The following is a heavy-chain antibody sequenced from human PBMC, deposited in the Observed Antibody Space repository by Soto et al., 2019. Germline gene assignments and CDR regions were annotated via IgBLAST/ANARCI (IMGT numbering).Heavy chain of an antibody. CDR3: AKGRWGRWDPKHLDY. CDR1: GFTFSSYG. D-gene: IGHD3-16*01. CDR2: ISYDGSNK. J-gene: IGHJ4*02. Sequence: QVQLVESGGGVVQPGRSLRLYCAASGFTFSSYGMHWVRQAPGKGLEWVAVISYDGSNKYYADSVKGRFTISRDNSKNTMYLQMNSLRAEDTAVYYCAKGRWGRWDPKHLDYWRQGTLVTVSS. V-gene: IGHV3-30*18.